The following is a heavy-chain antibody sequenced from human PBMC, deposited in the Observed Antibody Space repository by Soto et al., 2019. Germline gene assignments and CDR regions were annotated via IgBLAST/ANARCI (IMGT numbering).Heavy chain of an antibody. CDR2: IYYSGST. J-gene: IGHJ6*02. D-gene: IGHD3-10*01. CDR1: GGSISSGDYY. Sequence: SETLSLTCTVSGGSISSGDYYWSWIRQPPGKGLEWIGYIYYSGSTYYNPSLKSRVTISVDTSKNQFSLKLSSVTAADTAVYYCARFITMVRGVIGYYYYYGMDVWGQGTTVTVSS. CDR3: ARFITMVRGVIGYYYYYGMDV. V-gene: IGHV4-30-4*01.